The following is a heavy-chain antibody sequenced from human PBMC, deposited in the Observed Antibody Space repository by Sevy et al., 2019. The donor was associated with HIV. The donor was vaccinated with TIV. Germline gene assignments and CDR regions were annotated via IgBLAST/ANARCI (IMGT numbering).Heavy chain of an antibody. CDR1: GFTFSSYA. J-gene: IGHJ6*03. CDR2: ISGGSGGTT. D-gene: IGHD1-26*01. V-gene: IGHV3-23*01. Sequence: GESLKISCAASGFTFSSYAMRWVRQAPGKGLEWVSSISGGSGGTTYYADSVKGRFTISRDNSENTLYLQMNTLRAGDTAVYYCAMPRESSSYYMDVWGKGTTVTVSS. CDR3: AMPRESSSYYMDV.